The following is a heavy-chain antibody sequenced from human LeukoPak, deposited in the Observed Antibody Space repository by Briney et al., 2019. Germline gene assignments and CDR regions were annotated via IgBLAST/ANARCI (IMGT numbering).Heavy chain of an antibody. J-gene: IGHJ3*02. D-gene: IGHD2-21*02. V-gene: IGHV3-73*01. CDR3: TSHGDWGAFDI. Sequence: GGSLRLSCAVSGFTFSGSAMLWVRQASGKGLEWVGRIRIIANSYATAYAASVKGRFTISRDDSKNTAYLQMNSLKTADTAVYYCTSHGDWGAFDIWGQGTMVTVSS. CDR2: IRIIANSYAT. CDR1: GFTFSGSA.